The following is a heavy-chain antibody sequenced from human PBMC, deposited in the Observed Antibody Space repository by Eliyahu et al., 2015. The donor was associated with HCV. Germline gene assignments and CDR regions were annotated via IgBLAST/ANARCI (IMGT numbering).Heavy chain of an antibody. J-gene: IGHJ4*02. V-gene: IGHV3-30*18. Sequence: QVQLVESGGGVVQPGRSLRLSCAASGFTFSTYGMHWVRQAPGKXLEWXAVISYDGSEKYYADSVKGRFTISRDNSRNTVYLQMNSLRVEDTAVYYCAKVAVGSTGVDYWGQGTLATVSS. CDR2: ISYDGSEK. D-gene: IGHD7-27*01. CDR1: GFTFSTYG. CDR3: AKVAVGSTGVDY.